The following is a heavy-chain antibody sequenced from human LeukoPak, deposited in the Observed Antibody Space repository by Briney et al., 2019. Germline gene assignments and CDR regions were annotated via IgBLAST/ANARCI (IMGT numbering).Heavy chain of an antibody. D-gene: IGHD6-13*01. V-gene: IGHV5-51*01. CDR3: ARLAISSIWSVYFDY. J-gene: IGHJ4*02. Sequence: GESLKISCKGSGYSFTSYWIGWVRQMPGKGLEWRGIIYPGDSNTRYSPSFQGQVTISADKSISTAYLQWSSLKASDTAMYYCARLAISSIWSVYFDYWGQGTLVTVSS. CDR1: GYSFTSYW. CDR2: IYPGDSNT.